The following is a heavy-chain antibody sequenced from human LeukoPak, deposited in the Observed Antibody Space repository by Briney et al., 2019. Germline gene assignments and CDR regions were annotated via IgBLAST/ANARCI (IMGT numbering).Heavy chain of an antibody. CDR1: GLTFSTYW. CDR3: ARKRPNYFDY. Sequence: GGSLRLSCAVSGLTFSTYWMSWVRQAPGQGLEWVANVKHDGSEKYYVDSVKGRFTISRDNAENSLYLQMNSLRAEDTALYYCARKRPNYFDYWGQGTLVTVSS. CDR2: VKHDGSEK. V-gene: IGHV3-7*01. J-gene: IGHJ4*02.